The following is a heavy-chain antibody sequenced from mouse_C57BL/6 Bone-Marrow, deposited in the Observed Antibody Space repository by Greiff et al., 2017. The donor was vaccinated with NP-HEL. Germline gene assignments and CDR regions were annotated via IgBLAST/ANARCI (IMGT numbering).Heavy chain of an antibody. CDR2: IWWDDDK. Sequence: QVQLKVSGPGILQPSQTLSLTCSFSGFSLSTFGMGVGWIRQPSGKGLEWLAHIWWDDDKYYNPALKSRLTISKDTSKNQVFLKIANVDTADTATYYCARMGDYYGSSYGPFAYWGQGTLVTVSA. CDR3: ARMGDYYGSSYGPFAY. J-gene: IGHJ3*01. D-gene: IGHD1-1*01. V-gene: IGHV8-8*01. CDR1: GFSLSTFGMG.